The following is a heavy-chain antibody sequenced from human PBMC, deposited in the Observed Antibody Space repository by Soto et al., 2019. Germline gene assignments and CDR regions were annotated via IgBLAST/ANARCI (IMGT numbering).Heavy chain of an antibody. D-gene: IGHD3-22*01. CDR1: GYTFTSYA. Sequence: ASVKVSCKASGYTFTSYAMHWVRQAPGQRLEWMGWINAGNGNTKYSQKFQGRVTITRDTSASTAYMELSSLRSEDTAVYYCARDGDYYDSSGYPENAEYFQHWGQGTLVTVSS. CDR3: ARDGDYYDSSGYPENAEYFQH. J-gene: IGHJ1*01. CDR2: INAGNGNT. V-gene: IGHV1-3*01.